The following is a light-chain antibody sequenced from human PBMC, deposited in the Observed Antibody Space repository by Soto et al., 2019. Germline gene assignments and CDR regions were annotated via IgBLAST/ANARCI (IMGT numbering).Light chain of an antibody. CDR3: QQYNNWPFT. V-gene: IGKV3-15*01. Sequence: EIVMTQSPATLSVSPGERATLSCRASQSVSSNLAWYQQKPGQAPRLLISGASTRATGIPARFSGSGSGTEXXXXISXXQSEDFAVYYCQQYNNWPFTFGPGTKVDVK. CDR2: GAS. CDR1: QSVSSN. J-gene: IGKJ3*01.